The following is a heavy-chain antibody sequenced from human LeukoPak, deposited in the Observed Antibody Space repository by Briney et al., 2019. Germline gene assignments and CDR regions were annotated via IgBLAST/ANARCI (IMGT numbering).Heavy chain of an antibody. CDR1: GFPFSSYA. V-gene: IGHV3-64D*09. J-gene: IGHJ6*02. Sequence: GGSLRLSCSASGFPFSSYAMHWVRQAPGEGLEYVSAISDSGGSTYYADSVKGRFTISRDNSKNTLYLQMSSLRAEDTAVYFCVRGYSFGPYGMDVWGQGTTVTVSS. CDR3: VRGYSFGPYGMDV. CDR2: ISDSGGST. D-gene: IGHD2-15*01.